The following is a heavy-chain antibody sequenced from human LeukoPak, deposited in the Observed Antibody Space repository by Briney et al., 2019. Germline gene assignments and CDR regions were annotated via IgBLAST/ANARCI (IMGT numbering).Heavy chain of an antibody. CDR1: GFTDTTNY. CDR2: IYTDGST. J-gene: IGHJ4*02. V-gene: IGHV3-53*01. D-gene: IGHD6-19*01. CDR3: GRSTAWYAFDY. Sequence: GGSLRLSCAASGFTDTTNYMTWVRQAPGKGLEWVSIIYTDGSTYYADSVKGRFTISRDNSKSTLYLQMNSLRAEDTAVYYCGRSTAWYAFDYWGQGTLVTVSS.